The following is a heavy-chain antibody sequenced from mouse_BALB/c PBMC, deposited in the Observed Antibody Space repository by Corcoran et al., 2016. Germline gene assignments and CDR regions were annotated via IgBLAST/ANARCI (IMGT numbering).Heavy chain of an antibody. J-gene: IGHJ1*01. CDR3: ARWDWYFDV. CDR1: VFNIKDTY. Sequence: EVQLQQSGAELVKPGASVKLSCTASVFNIKDTYMHWVKQRPEQGLEWMGRIDPANGNTKYDPKFQGKATITADTSSNTAYLQLSSLTSEDTAVYYCARWDWYFDVWGAGTTVTVSS. CDR2: IDPANGNT. V-gene: IGHV14-3*02.